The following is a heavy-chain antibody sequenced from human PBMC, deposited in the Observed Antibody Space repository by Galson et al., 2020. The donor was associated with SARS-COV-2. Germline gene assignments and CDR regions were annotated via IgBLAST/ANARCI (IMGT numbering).Heavy chain of an antibody. V-gene: IGHV3-9*01. D-gene: IGHD2-15*01. CDR2: ISWNSGSI. J-gene: IGHJ4*02. CDR1: GFTFDDYA. CDR3: AKEDALGGNDY. Sequence: SLKISCAASGFTFDDYAMHWVRQAPGKGLEWVSGISWNSGSIGYADSVKGRFTISRDNAKNSLYLQMNSLRAEDTALYYCAKEDALGGNDYWGQGTLVTVSA.